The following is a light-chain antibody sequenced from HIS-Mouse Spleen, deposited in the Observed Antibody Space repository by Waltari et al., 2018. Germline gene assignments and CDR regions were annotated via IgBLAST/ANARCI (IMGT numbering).Light chain of an antibody. CDR3: SSYAGSNNFVV. J-gene: IGLJ2*01. Sequence: QSALTQPPSASGSPGQPVTMSCTGTSSDGGGYNYVSWYQQHPGKAPKLMIYEVSKRPSGVPDRFSGSKSGNTASLTVSGLQAEDEADYYCSSYAGSNNFVVFGGGTKLTVL. CDR1: SSDGGGYNY. V-gene: IGLV2-8*01. CDR2: EVS.